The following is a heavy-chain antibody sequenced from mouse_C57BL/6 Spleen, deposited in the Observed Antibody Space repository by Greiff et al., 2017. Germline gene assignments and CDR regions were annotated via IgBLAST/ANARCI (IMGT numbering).Heavy chain of an antibody. CDR3: TRLSYGNYVNYARDY. V-gene: IGHV6-6*01. Sequence: EVMLVESGGGLVQPGGSMKLSCAASGFTFSDAWMDWVRQSPEKGLEWVAEIRNKANNHATYYAESVKGRFTISSDDSKSSVYLQMNSLRAEDTGIYYCTRLSYGNYVNYARDYWGQGTSVTVSS. CDR1: GFTFSDAW. J-gene: IGHJ4*01. D-gene: IGHD2-1*01. CDR2: IRNKANNHAT.